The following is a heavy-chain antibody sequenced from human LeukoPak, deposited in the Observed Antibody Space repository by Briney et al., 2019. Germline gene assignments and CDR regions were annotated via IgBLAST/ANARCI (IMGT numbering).Heavy chain of an antibody. CDR1: GFTFSSYE. CDR2: ISSSGSTI. J-gene: IGHJ5*02. Sequence: GRSLRLSCAAAGFTFSSYEMNWVRQAPGKGLEWVSYISSSGSTIYYADSVKGRFTISRDNAKNSLYLQMNSLRVEDTAVYYCAKGVYSTPDRNWFDPWGQGTLVTVSS. CDR3: AKGVYSTPDRNWFDP. V-gene: IGHV3-48*03. D-gene: IGHD2-8*01.